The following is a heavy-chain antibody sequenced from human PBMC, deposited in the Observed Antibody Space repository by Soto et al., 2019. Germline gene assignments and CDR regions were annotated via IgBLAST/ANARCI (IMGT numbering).Heavy chain of an antibody. CDR3: ARDHHPVAGRTYGMDV. Sequence: QVQLVQSGAEVKKPGSSVKVSCKASGGTFSSYAISWVRQAPEQGLEWMGGIIPIFGTANYAQKFQGRVTITADESTSTAYMELSSLRSEDTAVYYCARDHHPVAGRTYGMDVWGQGTTVTVSS. D-gene: IGHD6-19*01. CDR2: IIPIFGTA. V-gene: IGHV1-69*01. CDR1: GGTFSSYA. J-gene: IGHJ6*02.